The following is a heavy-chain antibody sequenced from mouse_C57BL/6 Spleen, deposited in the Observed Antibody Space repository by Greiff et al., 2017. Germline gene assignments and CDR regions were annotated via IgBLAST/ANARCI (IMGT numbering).Heavy chain of an antibody. Sequence: QVHVKQSGAELVRPGASVKLSCKASGYTFTDYYINWVKQRPGQGLEWIARIYPGSGNTYYNEKFKGKATLTAEKSSSTAYMQLSSLTSEDSAVYFCARRETNWDVEDAMDYWGQGTSVTVSS. CDR3: ARRETNWDVEDAMDY. CDR1: GYTFTDYY. J-gene: IGHJ4*01. V-gene: IGHV1-76*01. D-gene: IGHD4-1*01. CDR2: IYPGSGNT.